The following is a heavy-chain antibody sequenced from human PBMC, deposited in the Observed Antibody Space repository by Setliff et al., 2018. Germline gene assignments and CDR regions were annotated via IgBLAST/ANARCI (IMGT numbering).Heavy chain of an antibody. D-gene: IGHD6-13*01. J-gene: IGHJ4*02. Sequence: PGGSLRLSCASSGLTLDDYAMHWVRQAPGEGLGGVSGIRWNSGSIGYADSVKGRFTISRDNAKNSLYLQMNSLRAEDTALYYCAKDGTDIRLIAAAGTPWGYFDYWGQGTLVTVSS. V-gene: IGHV3-9*01. CDR3: AKDGTDIRLIAAAGTPWGYFDY. CDR2: IRWNSGSI. CDR1: GLTLDDYA.